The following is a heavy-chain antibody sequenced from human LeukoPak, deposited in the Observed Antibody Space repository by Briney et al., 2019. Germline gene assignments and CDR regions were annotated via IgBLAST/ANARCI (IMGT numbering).Heavy chain of an antibody. CDR2: ICYDGSNK. D-gene: IGHD7-27*01. CDR1: GFTFSSYG. Sequence: GRSLRLSCAASGFTFSSYGMHWVRQAPGKGLEWVAVICYDGSNKYYADSVKGRFTISRDNSKNTLYLQMNSLKAEDTAVYYCGRFTRSGDSVYWGQGTLVTVSS. J-gene: IGHJ4*02. CDR3: GRFTRSGDSVY. V-gene: IGHV3-33*01.